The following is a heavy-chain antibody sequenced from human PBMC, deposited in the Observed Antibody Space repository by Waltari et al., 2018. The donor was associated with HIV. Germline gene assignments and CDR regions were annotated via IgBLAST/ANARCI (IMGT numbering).Heavy chain of an antibody. V-gene: IGHV3-48*02. CDR2: MGTTPTTR. CDR1: GFSLSSYS. Sequence: EEQLLQSGEYYIQPGGSLRLSCVASGFSLSSYSVNWVRQAPGKGLPRVSYMGTTPTTRSYADSLMARFTVFTDRSKQSVYLQISNLRDEDSATYFCARGLSYVDNKPLPWYLDVWGRGSRVTVTS. D-gene: IGHD3-16*01. J-gene: IGHJ2*01. CDR3: ARGLSYVDNKPLPWYLDV.